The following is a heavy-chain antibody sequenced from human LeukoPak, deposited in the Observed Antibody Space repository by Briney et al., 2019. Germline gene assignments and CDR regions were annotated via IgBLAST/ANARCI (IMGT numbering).Heavy chain of an antibody. CDR1: GYSISSGYY. CDR3: ARVGPLPAAIRIDP. D-gene: IGHD2-2*02. V-gene: IGHV4-38-2*01. Sequence: PSETLSLTCAVSGYSISSGYYWGWIRQPPGKGLEWIGSIYHSGSTYYNPSLKSRVTISVDTSKNQFSLKLSSVTAADTAVYYCARVGPLPAAIRIDPWGQGTLVTVSS. J-gene: IGHJ5*02. CDR2: IYHSGST.